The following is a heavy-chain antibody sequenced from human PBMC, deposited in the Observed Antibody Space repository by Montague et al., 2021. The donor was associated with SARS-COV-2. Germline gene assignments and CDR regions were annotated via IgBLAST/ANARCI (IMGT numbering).Heavy chain of an antibody. V-gene: IGHV2-70*04. Sequence: PALVKPTQTLTLTCTFSGFSLSTSGMRVSWIRQPPGKALEWLARIDWDDDKYYSTSLKTRHTISKDTSKNQVVLTMTNMDPVDTATYYCARMTDAGIPFDYWGQGTLVTVSS. J-gene: IGHJ4*02. CDR1: GFSLSTSGMR. CDR2: IDWDDDK. D-gene: IGHD6-13*01. CDR3: ARMTDAGIPFDY.